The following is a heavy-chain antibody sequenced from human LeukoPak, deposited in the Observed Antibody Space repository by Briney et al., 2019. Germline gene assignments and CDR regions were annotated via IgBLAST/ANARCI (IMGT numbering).Heavy chain of an antibody. CDR2: INHSGST. CDR3: ASGRPLVIDY. V-gene: IGHV4-34*01. J-gene: IGHJ4*02. Sequence: MSSETLSLTCAVYGGSFSGYYWSWIRQPPGKGLEWIGEINHSGSTNYNPSLKSRVTISVDTSKSQFSLKLSSVTAADTAVYYCASGRPLVIDYWGQGTLVTVSS. CDR1: GGSFSGYY. D-gene: IGHD3-22*01.